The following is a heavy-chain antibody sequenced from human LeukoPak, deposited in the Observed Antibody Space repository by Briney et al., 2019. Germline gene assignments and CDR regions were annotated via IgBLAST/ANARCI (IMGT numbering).Heavy chain of an antibody. CDR1: GFTFSSYA. Sequence: GSLRLSCAASGFTFSSYAMNWVRQAPGQGLEWVSAISGSGGSTYYADSVKGRFTISRDNSKNTLYLQMNSLRAGDTAVYYCAKEISYTSGWYGGWFDPWGQGTLVTVSS. CDR2: ISGSGGST. J-gene: IGHJ5*02. D-gene: IGHD6-19*01. V-gene: IGHV3-23*01. CDR3: AKEISYTSGWYGGWFDP.